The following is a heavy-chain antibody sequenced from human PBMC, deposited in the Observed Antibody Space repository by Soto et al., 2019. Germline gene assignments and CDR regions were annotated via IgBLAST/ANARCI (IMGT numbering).Heavy chain of an antibody. CDR1: GXSVSSNSAA. CDR2: TYYRSKWYN. Sequence: LSLTFAISGXSVSSNSAAWNWIRQSPSRGLEWLGRTYYRSKWYNDYAVSVKSRITINPDTSKNQFSLQLNSVTPEDTAVYYCARDNTGYSSGERPPDDAFDIWGQGTMVTVSS. D-gene: IGHD6-19*01. V-gene: IGHV6-1*01. CDR3: ARDNTGYSSGERPPDDAFDI. J-gene: IGHJ3*02.